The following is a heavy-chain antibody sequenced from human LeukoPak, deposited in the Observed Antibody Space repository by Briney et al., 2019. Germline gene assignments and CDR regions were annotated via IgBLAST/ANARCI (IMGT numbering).Heavy chain of an antibody. V-gene: IGHV4-59*01. D-gene: IGHD1-14*01. J-gene: IGHJ6*03. CDR1: GGSISSYY. CDR3: TRRYIAYDYMGV. CDR2: VYYIVSA. Sequence: PSETLSLTCTVFGGSISSYYWSSIPQTPRGRLGWVVHVYYIVSANTKPSLKSRDTLSLDTSKNKFSLRLSSVSAPHTAVYYYTRRYIAYDYMGVWGKGTTVTISS.